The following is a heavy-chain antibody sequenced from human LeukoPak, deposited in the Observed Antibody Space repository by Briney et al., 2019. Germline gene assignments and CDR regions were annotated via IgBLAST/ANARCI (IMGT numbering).Heavy chain of an antibody. Sequence: PGGSLRLSCAASGFTFSSYWMHWVRQAPGKGLEWIGSIYYSGSIYYNPSLKSRVTISVDTSKNQFSLKLSSVTAADTAVYYCARGLRVIGNWGQGTLVTVSS. V-gene: IGHV4-39*01. J-gene: IGHJ4*02. D-gene: IGHD3-22*01. CDR3: ARGLRVIGN. CDR2: IYYSGSI. CDR1: GFTFSSYW.